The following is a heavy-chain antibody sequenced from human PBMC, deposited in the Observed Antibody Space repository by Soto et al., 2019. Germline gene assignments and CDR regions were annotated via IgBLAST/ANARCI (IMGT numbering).Heavy chain of an antibody. CDR1: GFTFRKAW. CDR3: STGGYFFDY. Sequence: AGSLRLSCAASGFTFRKAWMTWVRPAPGKGLQWVGRIKSKVDGGTTDYLAPVRGRFTISRDDSKNTVYLQMSSLNSDDTAIYYCSTGGYFFDYWGQGDLVTVSS. J-gene: IGHJ4*02. V-gene: IGHV3-15*07. D-gene: IGHD3-22*01. CDR2: IKSKVDGGTT.